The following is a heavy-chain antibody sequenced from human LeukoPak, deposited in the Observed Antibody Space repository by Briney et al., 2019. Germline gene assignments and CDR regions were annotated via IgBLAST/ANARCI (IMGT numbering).Heavy chain of an antibody. D-gene: IGHD2-2*01. V-gene: IGHV3-21*01. Sequence: GGSLRLSCAASGFTFSNYNMNLVRQAPGKGLEWVSSISSGSTYIYYADSVKGRFTISRDNAKSSLYLQMTSLRAEDTAVYYCAREITYCSSTSCLAGGHFDYWGQGTLVTVSS. CDR1: GFTFSNYN. J-gene: IGHJ4*02. CDR2: ISSGSTYI. CDR3: AREITYCSSTSCLAGGHFDY.